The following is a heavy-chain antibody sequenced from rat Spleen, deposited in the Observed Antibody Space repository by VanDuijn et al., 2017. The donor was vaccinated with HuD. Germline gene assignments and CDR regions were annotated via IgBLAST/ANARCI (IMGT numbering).Heavy chain of an antibody. CDR3: TRGRWPPYVMDA. D-gene: IGHD3-1*01. CDR2: ILGDGST. CDR1: GFSLTSNR. Sequence: QVQLKESGPGLVQPSQPLSLTCPVPGFSLTSNRVHWLLQPPGKGLEWTGGILGDGSTDYNSALKSRLSISRDTSKSQVFLKMNSLQTDDTAIYFCTRGRWPPYVMDAWGQGASVTVSS. V-gene: IGHV2-1*01. J-gene: IGHJ4*01.